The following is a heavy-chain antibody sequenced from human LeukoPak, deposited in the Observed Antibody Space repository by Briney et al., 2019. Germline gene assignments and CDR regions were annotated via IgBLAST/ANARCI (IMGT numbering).Heavy chain of an antibody. CDR2: IYPGDSDT. D-gene: IGHD3-10*01. Sequence: GESLKISCKGSGYSFTSYWIGWVRQMPGKGLEWMGIIYPGDSDTRYSPSFQGQVTISADKSISTAYLQWSSLKASDTAMYYCARQRITMVRGVILSPGYYHYYGMDVWGQGTTVTVSS. CDR1: GYSFTSYW. J-gene: IGHJ6*02. V-gene: IGHV5-51*01. CDR3: ARQRITMVRGVILSPGYYHYYGMDV.